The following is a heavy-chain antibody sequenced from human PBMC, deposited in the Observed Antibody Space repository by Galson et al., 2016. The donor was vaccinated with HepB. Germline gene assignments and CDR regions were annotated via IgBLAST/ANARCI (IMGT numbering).Heavy chain of an antibody. J-gene: IGHJ5*02. D-gene: IGHD3-16*01. V-gene: IGHV3-11*04. CDR2: ITSAGRDTK. CDR3: VRDLGGVDFDP. CDR1: GFTLSDYF. Sequence: SLRLSCAASGFTLSDYFMTWIRQAPGKGLEWVAYITSAGRDTKLYADSVKGRFAISRDDAKNTLYLQLNRLRVEDTALYYCVRDLGGVDFDPWGQGTLVTVSS.